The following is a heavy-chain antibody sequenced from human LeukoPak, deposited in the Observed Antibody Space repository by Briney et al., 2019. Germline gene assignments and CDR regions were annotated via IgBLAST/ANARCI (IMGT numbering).Heavy chain of an antibody. J-gene: IGHJ3*02. CDR1: GFTFDHYS. CDR3: AKDIQQLPLDAFDI. D-gene: IGHD6-13*01. CDR2: ITWDGGRT. V-gene: IGHV3-43D*03. Sequence: GGSLRLSCTASGFTFDHYSMHWVRQAPGKGLEWVSLITWDGGRTYYGDSVKGRFTISRDNSKNSLSLQMNSLRAEDTALYYCAKDIQQLPLDAFDIWGQGTMVTVSS.